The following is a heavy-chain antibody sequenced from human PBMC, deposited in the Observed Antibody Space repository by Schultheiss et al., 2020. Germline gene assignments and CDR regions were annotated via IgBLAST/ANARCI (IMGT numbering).Heavy chain of an antibody. CDR3: AREYSSSWYARRGSFDY. Sequence: GGSLRLSCAASGFTFSSYGMHWVRQAPGKGLEWVAVIWYDGSNKYYADSVKGRFTISRDNSKNTLYLRMNSLRAEDTAVYYCAREYSSSWYARRGSFDYWGQGTLVTVSS. V-gene: IGHV3-33*01. J-gene: IGHJ4*02. CDR1: GFTFSSYG. D-gene: IGHD6-13*01. CDR2: IWYDGSNK.